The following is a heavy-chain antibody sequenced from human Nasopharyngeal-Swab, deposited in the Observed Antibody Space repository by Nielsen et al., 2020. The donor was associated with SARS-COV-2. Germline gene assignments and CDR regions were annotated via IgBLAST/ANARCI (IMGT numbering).Heavy chain of an antibody. Sequence: SETLSLTCSLPGGSISNDYWTWIRQPPGKGLEWIGQIYSSGTTNYNPSLMSRITISVDTSRNQFSLTLSSVTAADTAIYYCARRLWSGREYYMDVWGKGTTATVSS. CDR1: GGSISNDY. V-gene: IGHV4-59*08. J-gene: IGHJ6*03. CDR2: IYSSGTT. D-gene: IGHD3-3*01. CDR3: ARRLWSGREYYMDV.